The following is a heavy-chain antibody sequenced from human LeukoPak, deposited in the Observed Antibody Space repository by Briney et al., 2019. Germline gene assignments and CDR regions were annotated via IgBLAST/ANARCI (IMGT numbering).Heavy chain of an antibody. CDR1: GGSISNSSSY. CDR3: ARRKVSVIVVARRLDAFDI. V-gene: IGHV4-39*07. J-gene: IGHJ3*02. CDR2: IYYSGST. Sequence: SETLSLTCTVSGGSISNSSSYWGWIRQPPGKGLEWIGSIYYSGSTNYNPSLKSRVTISVDTSKNQFSLKLSSVTAADTAVYYCARRKVSVIVVARRLDAFDIWGQGTMVTVSS. D-gene: IGHD3-22*01.